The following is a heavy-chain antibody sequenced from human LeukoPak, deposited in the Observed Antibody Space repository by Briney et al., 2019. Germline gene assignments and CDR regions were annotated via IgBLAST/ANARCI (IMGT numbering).Heavy chain of an antibody. CDR3: ARRLGSGWYYFDY. CDR2: IYPGDSDT. V-gene: IGHV5-51*01. D-gene: IGHD6-19*01. Sequence: GESLKISCKGSGYSFTSYWIGWVRQMPGKGLEWMGIIYPGDSDTRYSPSFQGQVTISADKSISTAYLQWGSLKASGTAVYYCARRLGSGWYYFDYWGQGTLVTVSS. CDR1: GYSFTSYW. J-gene: IGHJ4*02.